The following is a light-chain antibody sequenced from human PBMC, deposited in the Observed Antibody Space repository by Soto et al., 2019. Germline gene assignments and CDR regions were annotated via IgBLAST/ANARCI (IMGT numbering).Light chain of an antibody. V-gene: IGKV3-20*01. CDR3: QQYGSSFAT. CDR1: QSVGSK. Sequence: EIVLTQSPGTLSLSPGERATLSCRASQSVGSKLAWYRQTPGQAPRLLIYGASTRATDTPARFSGSGAETDSTLTISRVEPADFALYYCQQYGSSFATFGQGTQVE. CDR2: GAS. J-gene: IGKJ1*01.